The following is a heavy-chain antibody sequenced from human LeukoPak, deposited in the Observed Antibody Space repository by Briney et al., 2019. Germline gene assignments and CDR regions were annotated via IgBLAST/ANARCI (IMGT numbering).Heavy chain of an antibody. CDR1: GFTFSSYG. CDR3: AKGSSSPQYYKYYYMDV. CDR2: IRYDGSNK. V-gene: IGHV3-30*02. J-gene: IGHJ6*03. Sequence: GGSLRLSCAASGFTFSSYGMHWVRQGPGKGLEWLSFIRYDGSNKYYADSVKGRFTISRDNSKNTLYLQMNSLRAEDTAVYSCAKGSSSPQYYKYYYMDVWGKGTMVTVSS. D-gene: IGHD6-6*01.